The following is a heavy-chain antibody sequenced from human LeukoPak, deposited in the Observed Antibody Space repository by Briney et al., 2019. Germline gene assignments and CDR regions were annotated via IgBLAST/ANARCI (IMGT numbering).Heavy chain of an antibody. CDR2: ISSSGSTI. Sequence: GGSLRLSCAASGFTFSDYYMSWIRQAPGKGLEWVSYISSSGSTIYYADSVKGRFTISRDNAKNSLYLQMNSLRAEDTAVYYCASARNPGGVTSPYFDYWGQGTLVTVSS. J-gene: IGHJ4*02. D-gene: IGHD4-11*01. CDR1: GFTFSDYY. CDR3: ASARNPGGVTSPYFDY. V-gene: IGHV3-11*01.